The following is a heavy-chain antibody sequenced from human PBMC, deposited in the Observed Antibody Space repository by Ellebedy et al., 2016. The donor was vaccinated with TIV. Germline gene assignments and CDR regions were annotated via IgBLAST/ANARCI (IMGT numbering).Heavy chain of an antibody. Sequence: PGGSLRLSCAASGFTFSSYAIHWVRQAPGKGLEWVAVISYDGSNKYYADSVKGRFTISRDNSKNTLYLQMNSLRAEDTAVYYCALFYYDTSGYTDSFGYWGQGTLVTVSS. CDR2: ISYDGSNK. CDR3: ALFYYDTSGYTDSFGY. V-gene: IGHV3-30-3*01. D-gene: IGHD3-22*01. CDR1: GFTFSSYA. J-gene: IGHJ4*02.